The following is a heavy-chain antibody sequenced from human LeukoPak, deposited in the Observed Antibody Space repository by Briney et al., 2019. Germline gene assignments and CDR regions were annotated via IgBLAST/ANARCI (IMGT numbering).Heavy chain of an antibody. CDR2: IHHSGST. CDR3: ARAWYSGTLGARFDY. Sequence: PSETLSLTCAVSGYSISSDYYWGWIRQPPGKGLEWIRSIHHSGSTYYNPSLKSRVTTSVDTSKKQFFLKVSSVTAADTAVYYCARAWYSGTLGARFDYWGQGTLVTVSS. D-gene: IGHD1-26*01. J-gene: IGHJ4*02. V-gene: IGHV4-38-2*01. CDR1: GYSISSDYY.